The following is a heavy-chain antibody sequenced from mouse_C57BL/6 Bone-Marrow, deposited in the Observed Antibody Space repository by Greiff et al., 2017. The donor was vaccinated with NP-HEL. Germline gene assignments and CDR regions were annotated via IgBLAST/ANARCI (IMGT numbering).Heavy chain of an antibody. Sequence: QVQLQQPGAELVRPGTSVKLSCKASGYTFTSYWMHWVKQRPGQGLEWIGVIDPSDSYTNYNQQFKGKATLTVDTSSSTAYMQLSSLTSEDSAVYYCASYYYGRESYWYFDVWGTGTTVTVSS. CDR2: IDPSDSYT. J-gene: IGHJ1*03. V-gene: IGHV1-59*01. D-gene: IGHD1-1*01. CDR1: GYTFTSYW. CDR3: ASYYYGRESYWYFDV.